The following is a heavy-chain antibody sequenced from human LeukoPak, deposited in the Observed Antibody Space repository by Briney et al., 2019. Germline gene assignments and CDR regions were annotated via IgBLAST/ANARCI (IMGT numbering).Heavy chain of an antibody. V-gene: IGHV3-23*01. CDR2: ISAGADVI. J-gene: IGHJ4*02. CDR1: GFSFRDYP. CDR3: AKGWYYYDSSGYFFDY. Sequence: GGSLRLSCEAAGFSFRDYPMGWVRRASGKRLEWVSGISAGADVIFYADSVKGRFTISRDNSKNTLYLQMNSLRAEDTAVYYCAKGWYYYDSSGYFFDYWGQGTLVTVSS. D-gene: IGHD3-22*01.